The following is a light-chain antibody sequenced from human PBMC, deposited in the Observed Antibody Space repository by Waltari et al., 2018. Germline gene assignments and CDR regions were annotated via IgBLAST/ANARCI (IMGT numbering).Light chain of an antibody. J-gene: IGKJ1*01. CDR1: QSLVHSDGNTY. CDR2: KVS. Sequence: DVVMTQSPLSLPVTLGQPASISCRSSQSLVHSDGNTYLAWFQQRPGQSPRRLIDKVSRRDAGVPDRFSGSGSGTDFTLKISRVDAEDVGVYYCMQGTHWPPWTFGQGTKVEI. V-gene: IGKV2-30*02. CDR3: MQGTHWPPWT.